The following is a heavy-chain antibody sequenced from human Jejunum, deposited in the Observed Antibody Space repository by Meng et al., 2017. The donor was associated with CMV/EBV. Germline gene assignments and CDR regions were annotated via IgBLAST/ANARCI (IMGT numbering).Heavy chain of an antibody. CDR1: YE. CDR2: IHTNSGEK. CDR3: ARDRSYFCVGESCLQNDAFDY. Sequence: YEIPEVRQAPGQGHEWIGWIHTNSGEKKYSQTFQGKITLTRSTSTGTDYMELSSLKPDDTAIYYCARDRSYFCVGESCLQNDAFDYWGQGTLVTVSS. J-gene: IGHJ4*02. V-gene: IGHV1-2*02. D-gene: IGHD3-3*01.